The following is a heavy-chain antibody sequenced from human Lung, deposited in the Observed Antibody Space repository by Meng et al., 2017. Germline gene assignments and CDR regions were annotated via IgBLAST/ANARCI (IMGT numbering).Heavy chain of an antibody. V-gene: IGHV1-18*01. Sequence: QVQVVQSGAEAKEPGASVKVSCKASGYTFTTYGLSWVRQAPGQGLEWMGWINAYNGNTKYAQKVQGRVTMTRDTSTTTAYMELRNLRSDDTAVYYCVSERGGGSFDYWGQGTLVTVSS. CDR2: INAYNGNT. CDR1: GYTFTTYG. CDR3: VSERGGGSFDY. D-gene: IGHD3-10*01. J-gene: IGHJ4*02.